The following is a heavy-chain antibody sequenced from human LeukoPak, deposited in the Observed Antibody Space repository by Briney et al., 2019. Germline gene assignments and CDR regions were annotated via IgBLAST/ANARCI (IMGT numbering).Heavy chain of an antibody. V-gene: IGHV3-74*01. CDR1: GFTFSSYW. CDR2: INGDGSDT. Sequence: GGSLRLSCAASGFTFSSYWMHWVRQAPGKGLVWVSRINGDGSDTSYADSVRGRFTISRDNAKNTLYLQMNSLRAEDTAVYYCAKEGYYGSGSFPDSWGQGTLVTVSS. CDR3: AKEGYYGSGSFPDS. D-gene: IGHD3-10*01. J-gene: IGHJ4*02.